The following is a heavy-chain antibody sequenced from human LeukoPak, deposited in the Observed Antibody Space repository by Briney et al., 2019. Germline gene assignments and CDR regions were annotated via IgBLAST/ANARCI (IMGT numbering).Heavy chain of an antibody. CDR1: EFTFSSYV. V-gene: IGHV3-48*01. D-gene: IGHD2/OR15-2a*01. J-gene: IGHJ4*02. CDR3: ARGTTSGFLPFDY. Sequence: GGSLRLSCAASEFTFSSYVVAWVRQAPGKGLEWVSYISSSSSTIYYADSVKGRFTISRDNAKNSLYLQMNSLRAEDTAVYYCARGTTSGFLPFDYWGQGTLVTVSS. CDR2: ISSSSSTI.